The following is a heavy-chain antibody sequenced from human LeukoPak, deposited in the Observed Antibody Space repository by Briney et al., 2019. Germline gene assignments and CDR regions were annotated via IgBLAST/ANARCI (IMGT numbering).Heavy chain of an antibody. CDR2: VSAYNGNT. V-gene: IGHV1-18*01. D-gene: IGHD6-19*01. CDR3: ARDVPPYSSGWEYYFDY. J-gene: IGHJ4*02. Sequence: ASVKVSCKASGDSFTSYGTRWVRQAPGQGLEWMGWVSAYNGNTNYAQKLQGRVTMTTDTSTSTAYMELRSLRSDDTAVYYCARDVPPYSSGWEYYFDYWGQGTLVTVSS. CDR1: GDSFTSYG.